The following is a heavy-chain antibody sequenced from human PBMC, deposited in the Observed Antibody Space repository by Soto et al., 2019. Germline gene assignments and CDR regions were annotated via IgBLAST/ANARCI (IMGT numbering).Heavy chain of an antibody. CDR3: ARDELVLDAFDI. CDR1: GFTLSCYL. D-gene: IGHD6-6*01. CDR2: IKQDGSEK. V-gene: IGHV3-7*01. J-gene: IGHJ3*02. Sequence: GSLRLSCATSGFTLSCYLISLVRQAPGKGLEWVANIKQDGSEKYYVDSVKGRFTISRDNAKNSLYLQMNSLRAEDTAVYYCARDELVLDAFDIWGQGTMVTVSS.